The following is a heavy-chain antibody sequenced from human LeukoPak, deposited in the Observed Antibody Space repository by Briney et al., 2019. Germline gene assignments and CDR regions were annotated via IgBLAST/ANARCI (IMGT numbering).Heavy chain of an antibody. CDR1: GYRFASYR. CDR3: ATDPSDGMDV. Sequence: GESLKISCEGSGYRFASYRISWVRQMPGKGLEWMGNIDPSDSYTNYSPSFQGHVTISADKSISTAYLQWSSLKASDTAMYYCATDPSDGMDVWGQGTTVTVSS. V-gene: IGHV5-10-1*01. CDR2: IDPSDSYT. D-gene: IGHD3-10*01. J-gene: IGHJ6*02.